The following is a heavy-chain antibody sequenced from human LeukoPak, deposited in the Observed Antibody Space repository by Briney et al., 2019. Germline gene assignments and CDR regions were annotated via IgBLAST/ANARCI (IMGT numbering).Heavy chain of an antibody. CDR2: INPSGGST. V-gene: IGHV1-46*01. CDR3: ARHPGHDYGDYNWFDP. CDR1: GYTFTSYY. J-gene: IGHJ5*02. D-gene: IGHD4-17*01. Sequence: ASVKVSCTASGYTFTSYYMHWVRQAPGQGLEWMGIINPSGGSTSYAQKFQGRVTMTRDTSTSTVYMELSSLRSEDTAVYYCARHPGHDYGDYNWFDPWGQGTLVTVSS.